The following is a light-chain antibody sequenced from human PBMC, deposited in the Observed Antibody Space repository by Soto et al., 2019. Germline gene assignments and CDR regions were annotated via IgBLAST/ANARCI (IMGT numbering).Light chain of an antibody. V-gene: IGKV3-11*01. Sequence: EIVLTQSRATLSLSPGERGTLCCRASQSVSSYLAWYQQKPGQAPRLLIYDASNRATGIPARFSGSGSGTDFTLTISSLEPEDFAVYYCQQRSNPLTFGGGTKVDIK. CDR3: QQRSNPLT. CDR1: QSVSSY. CDR2: DAS. J-gene: IGKJ4*01.